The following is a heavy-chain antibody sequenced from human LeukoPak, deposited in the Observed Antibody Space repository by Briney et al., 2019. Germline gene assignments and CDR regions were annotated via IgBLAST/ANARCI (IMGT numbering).Heavy chain of an antibody. D-gene: IGHD1-26*01. J-gene: IGHJ4*02. CDR3: ARDGLGGATIGFDY. CDR1: GDSTSNAYY. V-gene: IGHV4-38-2*02. Sequence: ETPSLTPAVSGDSTSNAYYWGWFGRPPGRGLGWIGRISHSGGTYYNSSLKRPVTMSLDTSKNQFSLKLSSVTAADTALYYCARDGLGGATIGFDYWGQGTLVTVSS. CDR2: ISHSGGT.